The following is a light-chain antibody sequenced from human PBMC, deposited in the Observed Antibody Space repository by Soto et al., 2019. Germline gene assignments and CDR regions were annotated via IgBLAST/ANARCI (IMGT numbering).Light chain of an antibody. CDR2: DTS. Sequence: VLTWSPGTLPLSPGERATLPCRASQSVSSSYLAWYQQKPGQTPRLLIYDTSTRATGVPTRFSGSRSGAEFHLTXNSLQYEDFAVYYCQPYNNWPLTFGGGTKV. V-gene: IGKV3-15*01. CDR1: QSVSSSY. CDR3: QPYNNWPLT. J-gene: IGKJ4*01.